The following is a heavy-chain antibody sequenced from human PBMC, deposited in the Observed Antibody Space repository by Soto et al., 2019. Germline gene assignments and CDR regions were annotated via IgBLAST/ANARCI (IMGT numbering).Heavy chain of an antibody. V-gene: IGHV1-8*01. CDR3: AIWADYYDSSGYS. Sequence: AAVKVSCKAPGDTFTIYDSNGVLQASGQGLEWMGWMNPYTGNADYAQKFQGRVTMSRNTSISTAYSELSGLTSEDTAVYYCAIWADYYDSSGYSWGQGTPVIVSA. D-gene: IGHD3-22*01. CDR2: MNPYTGNA. CDR1: GDTFTIYD. J-gene: IGHJ5*02.